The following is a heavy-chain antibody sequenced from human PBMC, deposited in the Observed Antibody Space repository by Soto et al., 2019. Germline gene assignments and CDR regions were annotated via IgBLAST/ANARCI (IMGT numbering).Heavy chain of an antibody. D-gene: IGHD1-7*01. J-gene: IGHJ3*02. CDR2: ITASGGTT. V-gene: IGHV3-23*01. CDR1: GFIFSSYS. CDR3: AKRIQVNWNYDAFHI. Sequence: XGSLRLTCAASGFIFSSYSMSGVRQAPGKGLEWVSHITASGGTTYYADSVKGRFTISRDSSRNTLYLQMNSLRAEDTALYSCAKRIQVNWNYDAFHIWGQRTMVTVSS.